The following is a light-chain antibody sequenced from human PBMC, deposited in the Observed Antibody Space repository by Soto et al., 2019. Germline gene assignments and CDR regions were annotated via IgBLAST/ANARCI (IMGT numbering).Light chain of an antibody. CDR3: AAWDDSLKAWV. Sequence: QSVLTQPPSASGTPGQRVTISCSGSNSNIGSNTVAWYQQLPGTAPKLLMYDNYQRPSGVPDRFSGSKSDTSHSLAISGLHSEDEADYYCAAWDDSLKAWVFGGGTKLTVL. CDR1: NSNIGSNT. CDR2: DNY. V-gene: IGLV1-44*01. J-gene: IGLJ3*02.